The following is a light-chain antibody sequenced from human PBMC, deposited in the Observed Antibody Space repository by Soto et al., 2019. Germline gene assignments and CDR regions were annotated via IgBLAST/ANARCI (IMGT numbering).Light chain of an antibody. CDR2: DAS. J-gene: IGKJ2*01. CDR1: QSISSW. Sequence: IQMTQSPCTLSASVGDTVTITCRASQSISSWLAWYQQKPGKAPKLLIYDASSLASGVPSRFSGGGSGTEFTLTIRSLQSEDFAVYYCQQYNNWPPYTFGQGTKVDI. V-gene: IGKV1-5*01. CDR3: QQYNNWPPYT.